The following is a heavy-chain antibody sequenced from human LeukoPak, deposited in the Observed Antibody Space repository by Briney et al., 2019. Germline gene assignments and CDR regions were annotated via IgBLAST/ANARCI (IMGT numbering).Heavy chain of an antibody. V-gene: IGHV4-59*01. D-gene: IGHD6-13*01. CDR3: AGYSSSWYSQFDY. Sequence: SETLSLTCTVSGGSISSYYWSWIRQPPGKGLEWIGYIYYSGSTNYNPSLKSRVTISVDTSKNQFSLKLSSVTAADTAAYYCAGYSSSWYSQFDYWGQGTLVTVSS. J-gene: IGHJ4*02. CDR1: GGSISSYY. CDR2: IYYSGST.